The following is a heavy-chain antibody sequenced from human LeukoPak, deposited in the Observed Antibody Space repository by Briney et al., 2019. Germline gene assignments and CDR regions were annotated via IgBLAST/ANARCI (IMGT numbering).Heavy chain of an antibody. V-gene: IGHV4-34*01. CDR1: GRSFSGYY. CDR2: INHSGST. CDR3: ARAPALGYCSSTSCYRGGFDY. D-gene: IGHD2-2*02. Sequence: PSETLSLTCAVYGRSFSGYYWSWIRQPPGKGLEWIGEINHSGSTNYNPSLKSRVTISVDTSKNQFSLKLSSVTAADTAVYYCARAPALGYCSSTSCYRGGFDYWGQGTLVTVSS. J-gene: IGHJ4*02.